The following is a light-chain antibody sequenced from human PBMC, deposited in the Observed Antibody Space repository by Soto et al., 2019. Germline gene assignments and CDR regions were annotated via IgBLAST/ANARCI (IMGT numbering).Light chain of an antibody. Sequence: EIVLTQSPATLSLSPGERATLSCRASQNVYNYLAWYQQKPGQAPRLLIYDASNRATGIPARFSGSGSGTDFTLTISSLEPEDFAVYYWQQRSNWYTFGQGTKLEIK. CDR3: QQRSNWYT. J-gene: IGKJ2*01. V-gene: IGKV3-11*01. CDR1: QNVYNY. CDR2: DAS.